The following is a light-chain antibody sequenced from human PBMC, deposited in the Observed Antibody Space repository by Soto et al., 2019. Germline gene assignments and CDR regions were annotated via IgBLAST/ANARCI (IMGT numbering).Light chain of an antibody. V-gene: IGLV2-14*01. Sequence: QSALTQPASVSGSPGQSITISCTGTSSDVGGYNYVSWYQQHPGKAPKLMIYDVSNRPSGVSNRFSGSQSGDTASLTISGLQADDEVDYYCSSYTSSSSYVFGTGTKVTVL. CDR2: DVS. CDR3: SSYTSSSSYV. CDR1: SSDVGGYNY. J-gene: IGLJ1*01.